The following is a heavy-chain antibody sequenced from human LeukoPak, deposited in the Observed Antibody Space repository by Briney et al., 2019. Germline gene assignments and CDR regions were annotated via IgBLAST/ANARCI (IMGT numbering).Heavy chain of an antibody. J-gene: IGHJ5*02. V-gene: IGHV3-7*03. CDR3: AKDSSGRDNWFDP. D-gene: IGHD6-19*01. CDR1: GFTFSSYW. CDR2: IKQDGSEK. Sequence: GGSLRLSCAVSGFTFSSYWMSWVRQAPGKGLEWVANIKQDGSEKYYVDSVKGRFTISRDNAKNSLYLQMNSLRAEDTAVYYCAKDSSGRDNWFDPWGQGTLVTVSS.